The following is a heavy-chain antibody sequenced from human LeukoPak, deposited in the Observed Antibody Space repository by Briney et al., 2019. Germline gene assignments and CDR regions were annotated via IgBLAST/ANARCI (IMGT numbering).Heavy chain of an antibody. CDR1: GGSISSYY. Sequence: SETLSLTCTVSGGSISSYYWSWIRQPPGKGLEWIGYIYYSGSTNYNPSLKSRVTISVDTSKNQFSLKLSSVTAADTAVYYCARGDYGHYVRYFDYWGQGTLVTVSS. D-gene: IGHD4-17*01. J-gene: IGHJ4*02. CDR2: IYYSGST. CDR3: ARGDYGHYVRYFDY. V-gene: IGHV4-59*01.